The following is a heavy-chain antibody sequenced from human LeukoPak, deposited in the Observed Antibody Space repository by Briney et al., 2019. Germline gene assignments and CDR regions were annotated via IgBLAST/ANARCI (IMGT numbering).Heavy chain of an antibody. CDR3: ARWANERPRDDSSHGFDP. Sequence: SETLSLTCTVSGGSISSGGYYWSWIRQPPGKGLEWIGYIYYSGSTYYNPSLKSRVTISVDTSKNQFSLKLSSVTAADTAVYYCARWANERPRDDSSHGFDPWGQGTLVTVSS. CDR1: GGSISSGGYY. V-gene: IGHV4-30-4*08. J-gene: IGHJ5*02. CDR2: IYYSGST. D-gene: IGHD4-11*01.